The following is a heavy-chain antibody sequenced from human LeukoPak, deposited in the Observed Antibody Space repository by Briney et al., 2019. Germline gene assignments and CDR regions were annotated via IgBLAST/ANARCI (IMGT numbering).Heavy chain of an antibody. D-gene: IGHD5-12*01. CDR1: GYTFTGYY. CDR3: ARGGYSGYDEGAFDI. CDR2: INPNSGGT. J-gene: IGHJ3*02. Sequence: ASVKVSCKASGYTFTGYYMHWVRQAPGQGLEWMGLINPNSGGTNYAQKFQGRVTMTRDTSISTAYMELSRLRSDDTAVYYCARGGYSGYDEGAFDIWGQGTMVTVSS. V-gene: IGHV1-2*02.